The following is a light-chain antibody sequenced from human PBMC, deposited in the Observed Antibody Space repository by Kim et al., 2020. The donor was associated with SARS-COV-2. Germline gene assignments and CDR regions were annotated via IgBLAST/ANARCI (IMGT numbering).Light chain of an antibody. V-gene: IGKV3-20*01. CDR1: QSVSSTY. CDR2: GAS. J-gene: IGKJ2*01. Sequence: EIVLTQSPGTLSLSPGERATLSCRASQSVSSTYLAWYQQKPGQAPRLLIYGASNRAIGIPDRFSGSGYGTDFTLTISELEPEDFAVYSCQQYGRSFTFGQGTKLEI. CDR3: QQYGRSFT.